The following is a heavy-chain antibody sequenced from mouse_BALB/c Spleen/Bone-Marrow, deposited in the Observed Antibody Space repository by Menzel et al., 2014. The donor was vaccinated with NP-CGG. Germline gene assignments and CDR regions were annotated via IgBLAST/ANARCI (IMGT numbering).Heavy chain of an antibody. CDR3: ARSITATYFDV. CDR1: GYTFTSSW. D-gene: IGHD1-2*01. J-gene: IGHJ1*01. Sequence: VQLQQSGSVLVRPGASVKLSCKASGYTFTSSWMHWAKQRPGQGLEWIGEIHPNSGNTNYNEKFKGKATLTVDTSSSTAYVDLSSLTSEDSAVYYCARSITATYFDVWGAGTTVTVSS. CDR2: IHPNSGNT. V-gene: IGHV1S130*01.